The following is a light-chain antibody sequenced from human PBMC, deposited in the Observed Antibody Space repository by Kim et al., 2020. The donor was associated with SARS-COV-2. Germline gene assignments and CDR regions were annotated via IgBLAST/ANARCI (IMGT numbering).Light chain of an antibody. Sequence: EIVMTQSPATLSVSPGERATLSCRASQSVSSNLAWYQQKPGQAPRLLIYAASTRATGIPVRFSGSGSGTEFTLTISSLQSEDFAVYYCQQYNSWPRTFGQGTKVGIK. J-gene: IGKJ1*01. CDR1: QSVSSN. V-gene: IGKV3-15*01. CDR2: AAS. CDR3: QQYNSWPRT.